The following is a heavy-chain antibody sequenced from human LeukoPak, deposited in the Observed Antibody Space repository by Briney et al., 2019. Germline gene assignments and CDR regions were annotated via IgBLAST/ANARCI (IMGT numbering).Heavy chain of an antibody. CDR1: GFTFSTYW. D-gene: IGHD2-2*01. CDR3: ARVPGHTAAPIDY. V-gene: IGHV3-74*01. CDR2: INSDGSST. Sequence: PGGSLRLSCAASGFTFSTYWMHWVRQAPGKGLVWVSRINSDGSSTSYADSVKGRFTISRDNAKNTLYLQMNSLRAEDTAVYYCARVPGHTAAPIDYWGQGTLVTVSS. J-gene: IGHJ4*02.